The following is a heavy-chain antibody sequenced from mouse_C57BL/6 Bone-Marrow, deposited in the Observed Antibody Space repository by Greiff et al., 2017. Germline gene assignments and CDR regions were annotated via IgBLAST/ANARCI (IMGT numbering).Heavy chain of an antibody. CDR2: IDPSDSYT. Sequence: VQLQQSGAELVMPGASVKLSCKASGYTFTSYWMHWVKQRPGQGLEWIGEIDPSDSYTNYNQKFKGKSTLTVDKSSSTAYMPLSSLTSEDSAVYYCSREEGITTVVATGYFDYWGQGTTLTVSS. CDR3: SREEGITTVVATGYFDY. J-gene: IGHJ2*01. CDR1: GYTFTSYW. V-gene: IGHV1-69*01. D-gene: IGHD1-1*01.